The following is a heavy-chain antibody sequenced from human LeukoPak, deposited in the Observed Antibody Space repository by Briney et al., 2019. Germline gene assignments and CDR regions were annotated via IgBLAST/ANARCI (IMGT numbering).Heavy chain of an antibody. Sequence: GGSLRLSCVVSGFTFSSYAMSWVRQAPGKGLEWVSAISGSGGSTYYADSVKGRFTISRDNSESTLYLQINTLRAEDTAVYYCAKDLIVVVATTWYYFDYWGQGPLVTVSS. CDR2: ISGSGGST. CDR3: AKDLIVVVATTWYYFDY. CDR1: GFTFSSYA. J-gene: IGHJ4*02. D-gene: IGHD2-21*01. V-gene: IGHV3-23*01.